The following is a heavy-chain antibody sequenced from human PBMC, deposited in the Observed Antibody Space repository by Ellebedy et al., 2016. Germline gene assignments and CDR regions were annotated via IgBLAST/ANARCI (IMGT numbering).Heavy chain of an antibody. D-gene: IGHD3-3*01. CDR3: ADGERTYYDYNRSLP. J-gene: IGHJ5*02. CDR1: GFTFGSYA. Sequence: GGSLRLXCAASGFTFGSYAMSWVRQAPGKGLEWVSSISGSGGSTYYGDSVKGRFTISRDNSKNTLYLQMNSLRAADTAVYYCADGERTYYDYNRSLPWGQGTLVTVSS. CDR2: ISGSGGST. V-gene: IGHV3-23*01.